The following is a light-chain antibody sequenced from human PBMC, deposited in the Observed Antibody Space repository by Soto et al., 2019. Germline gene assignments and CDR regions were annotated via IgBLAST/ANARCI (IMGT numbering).Light chain of an antibody. CDR2: WAS. CDR3: QQYYTTPPST. Sequence: DIVMTQSPDSLAVSLGERATINCKSSQSVLYSSNNKNYLAWYQQKPGQPPKLLIYWASTRESGVPDRFSGSGSGTDFTLTISSLQAEDVAVYYCQQYYTTPPSTFGQGTKLENK. V-gene: IGKV4-1*01. CDR1: QSVLYSSNNKNY. J-gene: IGKJ2*02.